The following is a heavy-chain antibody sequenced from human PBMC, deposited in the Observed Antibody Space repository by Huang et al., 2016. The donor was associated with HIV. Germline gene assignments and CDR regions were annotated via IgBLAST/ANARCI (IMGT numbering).Heavy chain of an antibody. D-gene: IGHD1-1*01. CDR3: ARDHWYPLQNWFDL. CDR2: ISVYNGNT. V-gene: IGHV1-18*01. Sequence: QVELVQSGAEVKRPGASVRVSCKASGYVFTKYGINWVRQAPGQGLEWMGWISVYNGNTKYAEKIRGRVTLSRDTSKTTAYMELRDVTSADTAVYYCARDHWYPLQNWFDLWGQGTLVTVSS. CDR1: GYVFTKYG. J-gene: IGHJ5*02.